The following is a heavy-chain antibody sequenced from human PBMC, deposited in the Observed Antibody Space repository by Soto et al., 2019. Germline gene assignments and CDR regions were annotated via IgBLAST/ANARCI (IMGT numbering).Heavy chain of an antibody. Sequence: SDPTLVNPTQTLTLTCTFSGFSHSTSGVGVGLIGQPPGKALEWLALIYWDDDKRYSPSPKSRLTITKDTSKNQVVLTMTNMDPVDTATYYCAHSNPGYDILTGYPNFDYWGQGTLVTI. CDR1: GFSHSTSGVG. J-gene: IGHJ4*02. CDR3: AHSNPGYDILTGYPNFDY. V-gene: IGHV2-5*02. CDR2: IYWDDDK. D-gene: IGHD3-9*01.